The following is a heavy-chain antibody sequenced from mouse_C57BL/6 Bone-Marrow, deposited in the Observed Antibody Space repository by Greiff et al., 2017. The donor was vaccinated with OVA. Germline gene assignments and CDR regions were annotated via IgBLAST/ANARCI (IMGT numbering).Heavy chain of an antibody. CDR3: ARTPWIYYDYDGDAMDY. D-gene: IGHD2-4*01. Sequence: VQLKQSGAELVKPGASVKLSCTASGFNIKDYYMHWVKQRTEQGLEWIGRIDPEDGETKYAPKFKGKATITADTSSHTAYLQLSSLTSEDTAVYYCARTPWIYYDYDGDAMDYWGQGTSVTVSS. V-gene: IGHV14-2*01. J-gene: IGHJ4*01. CDR2: IDPEDGET. CDR1: GFNIKDYY.